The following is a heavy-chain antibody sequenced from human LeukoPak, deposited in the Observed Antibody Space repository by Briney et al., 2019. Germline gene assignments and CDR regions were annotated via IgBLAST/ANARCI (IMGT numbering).Heavy chain of an antibody. CDR3: ARTPTTVVTYYFDY. CDR2: IYHSGST. Sequence: SETLSLTCAVSGYSISSGYYWGWIRQPPGKGLEWIGSIYHSGSTYYNPSLKSRVTISVDTSKNQFSLKLSSVTAADTAVYYCARTPTTVVTYYFDYWGQGTLGTGSS. CDR1: GYSISSGYY. D-gene: IGHD4-23*01. V-gene: IGHV4-38-2*01. J-gene: IGHJ4*02.